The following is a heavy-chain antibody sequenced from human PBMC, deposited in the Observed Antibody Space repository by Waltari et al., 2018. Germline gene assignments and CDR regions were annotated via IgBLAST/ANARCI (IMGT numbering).Heavy chain of an antibody. Sequence: QVQLQQWGAGLLKPSETLSLTCAVDGGSFSGYFWRWIRQPPGKGLEWIGEINHSENTNYNPSLKSRVTMSVDTSKNQFSLNLSSVTAADTAVYYCARGRRISMIRGTWGFDYWGQGTLVTVSS. J-gene: IGHJ4*02. CDR3: ARGRRISMIRGTWGFDY. CDR1: GGSFSGYF. V-gene: IGHV4-34*02. D-gene: IGHD3-10*01. CDR2: INHSENT.